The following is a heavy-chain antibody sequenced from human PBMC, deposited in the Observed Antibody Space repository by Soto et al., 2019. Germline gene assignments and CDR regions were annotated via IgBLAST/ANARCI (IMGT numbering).Heavy chain of an antibody. CDR2: MSYDRSNK. CDR1: GFTFSTYA. CDR3: ARGGYCSGGSCWGVDY. V-gene: IGHV3-30-3*01. Sequence: QVQLVESGGGVVQPGRSLRLSCAASGFTFSTYAMHWVRQAPGKGLEWVTVMSYDRSNKYYADSVKGRFTISRDNSKNTLYLQMNSLRAEDTAVYYCARGGYCSGGSCWGVDYWGQGTLVTVSS. D-gene: IGHD2-15*01. J-gene: IGHJ4*02.